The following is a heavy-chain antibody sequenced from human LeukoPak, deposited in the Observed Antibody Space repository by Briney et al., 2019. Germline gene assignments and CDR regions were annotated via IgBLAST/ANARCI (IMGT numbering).Heavy chain of an antibody. J-gene: IGHJ6*03. Sequence: PSETLSLTCTVSGYSISSGYYWGWIRQPPGKGLEWIGYIYYSGSTNYNPSLKSRVTISVDTSKNQFSLKLSSVTAADTAVYYCARDRYGDYDYYYMDVWGKGTTVTVSS. CDR3: ARDRYGDYDYYYMDV. V-gene: IGHV4-61*01. CDR2: IYYSGST. CDR1: GYSISSGYY. D-gene: IGHD4-17*01.